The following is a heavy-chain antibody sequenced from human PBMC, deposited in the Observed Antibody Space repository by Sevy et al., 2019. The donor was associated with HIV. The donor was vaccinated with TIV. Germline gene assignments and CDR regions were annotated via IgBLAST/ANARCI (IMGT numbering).Heavy chain of an antibody. CDR1: GYTFTSYG. V-gene: IGHV1-18*01. Sequence: ASVKVSCKASGYTFTSYGISWVRQAPGQGLEWMGWISAYNGNTNYAQKLLGRVTMTTDTSTSTAYMELRSLRSDDTAVYYCARAPRSSSWENFDYWGQGTLVTVSS. CDR2: ISAYNGNT. D-gene: IGHD6-13*01. J-gene: IGHJ4*02. CDR3: ARAPRSSSWENFDY.